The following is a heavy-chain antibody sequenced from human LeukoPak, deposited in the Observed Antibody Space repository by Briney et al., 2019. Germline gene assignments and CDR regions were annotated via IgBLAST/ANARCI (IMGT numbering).Heavy chain of an antibody. CDR1: GFTFSSHS. J-gene: IGHJ3*02. Sequence: GGSLRLSCAASGFTFSSHSMDWVRQAPGKGLEGVSSISSSSSYLFYADSVKGRFTISRDNAKNSLYLQMNSLRVEDTAVYYCARDRRTVVTSPDALDIWGQGTMVTVSS. CDR3: ARDRRTVVTSPDALDI. CDR2: ISSSSSYL. V-gene: IGHV3-21*01. D-gene: IGHD4-23*01.